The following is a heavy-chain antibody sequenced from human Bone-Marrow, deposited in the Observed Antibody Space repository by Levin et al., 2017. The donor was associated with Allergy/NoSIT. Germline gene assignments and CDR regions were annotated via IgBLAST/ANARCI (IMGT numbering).Heavy chain of an antibody. CDR3: AKDGVVGSSGGLTYFDY. CDR1: GFSFSNNA. Sequence: GGSLRLSCAASGFSFSNNAMSWVRQAPGKGLEWVSGIGGSGGSTYYADSVKGRFTISRDNSKNTLYLQMNSLRPEDTAIYYCAKDGVVGSSGGLTYFDYWGQGTLVTVSS. V-gene: IGHV3-23*01. J-gene: IGHJ4*02. D-gene: IGHD6-19*01. CDR2: IGGSGGST.